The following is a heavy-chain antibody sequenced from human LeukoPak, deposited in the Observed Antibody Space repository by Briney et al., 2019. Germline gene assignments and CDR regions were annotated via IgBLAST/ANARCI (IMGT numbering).Heavy chain of an antibody. CDR2: INPNSGGT. Sequence: GASVKVSCKASGYTFTGYYMHWVRQAPGQGLEWMGWINPNSGGTNYAQKFQGRVTMTRDTSINTAYMDLSGLRSDDTAVYYCSRYYRYFDYWGQGTLVTVSS. D-gene: IGHD3-10*01. J-gene: IGHJ4*02. V-gene: IGHV1-2*02. CDR3: SRYYRYFDY. CDR1: GYTFTGYY.